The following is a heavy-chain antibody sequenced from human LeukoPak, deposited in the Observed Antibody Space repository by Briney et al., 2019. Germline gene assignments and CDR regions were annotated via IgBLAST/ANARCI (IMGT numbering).Heavy chain of an antibody. V-gene: IGHV4-39*01. CDR2: IYYSGST. CDR3: AGSIAVQFDY. Sequence: PSETLSLTCTVSGGSISSSSYYWGWIRQPPGKELEWIGSIYYSGSTYYNPSLKSRVTISVDTSKNQFSLKLSSVTAADTAVYYCAGSIAVQFDYWGQGTLVTVSS. CDR1: GGSISSSSYY. J-gene: IGHJ4*02. D-gene: IGHD6-19*01.